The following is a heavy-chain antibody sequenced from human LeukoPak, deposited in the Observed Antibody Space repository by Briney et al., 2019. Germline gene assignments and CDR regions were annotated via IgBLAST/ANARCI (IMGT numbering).Heavy chain of an antibody. D-gene: IGHD3-10*01. CDR1: GGSISSGGYS. CDR2: IYHSGST. Sequence: PSETLSLTCAVSGGSISSGGYSWSWIRQPPGKGLEWIGYIYHSGSTYYNPSLKSRVTISVDRSKNQFSLKLSSVTAADTAVYYCARGGGMVRGVIDYYYYYGMDVWGKGTTVTASS. CDR3: ARGGGMVRGVIDYYYYYGMDV. V-gene: IGHV4-30-2*01. J-gene: IGHJ6*04.